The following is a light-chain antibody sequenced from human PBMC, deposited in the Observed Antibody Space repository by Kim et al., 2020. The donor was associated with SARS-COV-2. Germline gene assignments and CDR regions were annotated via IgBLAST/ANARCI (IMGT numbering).Light chain of an antibody. CDR3: CSYSGVSHWV. J-gene: IGLJ3*02. V-gene: IGLV2-11*03. Sequence: GKTVAISCAGTNSDIGAYDFVTWYRQHPGKAPKLMIFDVSTRPSGVPDRFSGSKSANTASLTISGLQAEDEADYYCCSYSGVSHWVFGGGTQLTVL. CDR1: NSDIGAYDF. CDR2: DVS.